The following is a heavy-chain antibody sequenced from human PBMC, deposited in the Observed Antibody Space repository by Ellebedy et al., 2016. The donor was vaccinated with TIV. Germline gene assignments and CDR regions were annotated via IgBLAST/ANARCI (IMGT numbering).Heavy chain of an antibody. D-gene: IGHD3-10*01. CDR2: ISGSGGRT. CDR3: AKDKSRITMVRRPLYFFDY. CDR1: GFDFSSYW. J-gene: IGHJ4*02. V-gene: IGHV3-23*01. Sequence: PGGSLRLSCAASGFDFSSYWMHWIRQVPGKGLEWVSAISGSGGRTYYADSVKGRFTISRDNSKNTLYLHMNSLRAEDTAVYYCAKDKSRITMVRRPLYFFDYWGQGTQVTVSS.